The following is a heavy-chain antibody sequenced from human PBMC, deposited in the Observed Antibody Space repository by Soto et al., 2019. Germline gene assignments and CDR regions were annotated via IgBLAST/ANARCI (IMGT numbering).Heavy chain of an antibody. V-gene: IGHV1-2*04. D-gene: IGHD6-13*01. J-gene: IGHJ4*02. Sequence: ASVKVSCKASGYTFTGYYMHWVRQAPGQGLEWMGWINPNSGGTNYAQKFQGWVTMTRDTSISTAYMELSRLRSDDTAVYYCARGSGIPFIAAAGYFDYWGQGTLVTVSS. CDR3: ARGSGIPFIAAAGYFDY. CDR1: GYTFTGYY. CDR2: INPNSGGT.